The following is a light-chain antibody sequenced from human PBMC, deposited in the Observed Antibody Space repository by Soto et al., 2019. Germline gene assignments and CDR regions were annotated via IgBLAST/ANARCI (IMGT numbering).Light chain of an antibody. CDR2: AAS. CDR1: QDIDNY. Sequence: DIQMTQSQSSLSSSVGDRFTITCRANQDIDNYLNWYQHKPGKAPELLILAASIVQTGVPSRFSGGGFGTDFSLTISSLHPEDFATYYCQQSYKTPLTFGGGTKV. V-gene: IGKV1-39*01. J-gene: IGKJ4*01. CDR3: QQSYKTPLT.